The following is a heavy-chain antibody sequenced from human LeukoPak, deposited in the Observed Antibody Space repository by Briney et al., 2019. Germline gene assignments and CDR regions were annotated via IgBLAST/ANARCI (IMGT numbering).Heavy chain of an antibody. CDR2: ISYDGSNK. D-gene: IGHD2-15*01. Sequence: GRSLRLSCAASGFTFSSYAMHWVRQAPGKGLEWVAVISYDGSNKYYADSVKGRFTISRDNSKNTLYLQMNSLRAEDTAVYYCAREWWEPSSFDYWGQGTLVTVSS. CDR3: AREWWEPSSFDY. V-gene: IGHV3-30-3*01. J-gene: IGHJ4*02. CDR1: GFTFSSYA.